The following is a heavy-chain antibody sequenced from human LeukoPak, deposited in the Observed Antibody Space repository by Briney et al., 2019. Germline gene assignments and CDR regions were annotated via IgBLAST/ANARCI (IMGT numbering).Heavy chain of an antibody. Sequence: ASVKVSCKASGYTFTSYAIVWVRQAPGQGLEWMGWINTNTGNPTYAQGFTGRFVFSLDTSVSTAYLQISSLKAEDTAVYYCARGYRTYYYDSSGNPYFDYWGQGTLVTVSS. J-gene: IGHJ4*02. D-gene: IGHD3-22*01. V-gene: IGHV7-4-1*02. CDR1: GYTFTSYA. CDR3: ARGYRTYYYDSSGNPYFDY. CDR2: INTNTGNP.